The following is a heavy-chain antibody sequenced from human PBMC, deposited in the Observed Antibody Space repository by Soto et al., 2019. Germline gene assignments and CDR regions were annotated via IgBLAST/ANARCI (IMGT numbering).Heavy chain of an antibody. CDR2: IDPSDSYT. J-gene: IGHJ6*02. CDR3: ASNVGPMTTSFYYYYGMDV. D-gene: IGHD3-16*01. V-gene: IGHV5-10-1*01. Sequence: GESLKISCKGSGYSFTSYWIGWVRQMPGKGLEWMGRIDPSDSYTNYSPSFQGHVTISADKSISTAYLQWSSLKASDTAMYYCASNVGPMTTSFYYYYGMDVWGQGTTVTVSS. CDR1: GYSFTSYW.